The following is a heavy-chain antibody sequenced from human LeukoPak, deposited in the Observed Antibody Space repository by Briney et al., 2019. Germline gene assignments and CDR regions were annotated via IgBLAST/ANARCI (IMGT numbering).Heavy chain of an antibody. CDR2: ISGYNGDR. Sequence: VSVKVSCKTSGFTFARYGISWVRQAPGQGLEWMGWISGYNGDRNYAQKFQDRLTIITDTSTTTVYLELRSLRSDDTAVYYCMRDPSNSSGRYAYFDYWGQGALVTVSS. J-gene: IGHJ4*02. D-gene: IGHD3-22*01. CDR3: MRDPSNSSGRYAYFDY. CDR1: GFTFARYG. V-gene: IGHV1-18*01.